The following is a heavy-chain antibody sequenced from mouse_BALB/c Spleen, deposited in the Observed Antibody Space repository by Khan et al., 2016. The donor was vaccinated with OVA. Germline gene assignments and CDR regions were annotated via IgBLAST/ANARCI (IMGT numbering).Heavy chain of an antibody. CDR3: ASHLTGSFAY. CDR1: GFTFSSYS. Sequence: EVQLVESGGDLVKPGGSLKLSCAASGFTFSSYSMSWVRQTPDKRLEWVATISSDGDYTYYPDSVKGRFTISRDNAKNTLYLQMSSQKSEDTAMYYCASHLTGSFAYWGQGTLVTVSA. D-gene: IGHD4-1*01. J-gene: IGHJ3*01. V-gene: IGHV5-6*01. CDR2: ISSDGDYT.